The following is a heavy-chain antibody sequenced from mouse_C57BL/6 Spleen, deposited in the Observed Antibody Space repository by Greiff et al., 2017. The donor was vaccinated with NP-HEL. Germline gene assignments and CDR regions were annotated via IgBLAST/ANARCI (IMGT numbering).Heavy chain of an antibody. CDR2: IHPNSGST. D-gene: IGHD2-12*01. CDR3: ARPQLRRDWYFDV. Sequence: QVHVKQPGAELVKPGASVKLSCKASGYTFTSYWMHWVKQRPGQGLEWIGMIHPNSGSTNYNEKFKSKATLTVDKSSSTAYMQLSSLTSEDSAVYYCARPQLRRDWYFDVWGTGTTVTVSS. V-gene: IGHV1-64*01. J-gene: IGHJ1*03. CDR1: GYTFTSYW.